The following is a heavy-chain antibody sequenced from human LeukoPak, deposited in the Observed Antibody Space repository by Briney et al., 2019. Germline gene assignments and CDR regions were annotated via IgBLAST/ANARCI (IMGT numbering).Heavy chain of an antibody. CDR1: GFTFSDYY. J-gene: IGHJ6*02. D-gene: IGHD4-17*01. CDR2: ISYDGSNK. V-gene: IGHV3-30*03. Sequence: GGSLRLSCAASGFTFSDYYMSWIRQAPGKGLEWVAVISYDGSNKYYADSVKGRFTISRDNSKNTLYLQMNSLRAEDTAVYYCARGALMTTVTTKFYYYYYGMDVWGQGTTVTVSS. CDR3: ARGALMTTVTTKFYYYYYGMDV.